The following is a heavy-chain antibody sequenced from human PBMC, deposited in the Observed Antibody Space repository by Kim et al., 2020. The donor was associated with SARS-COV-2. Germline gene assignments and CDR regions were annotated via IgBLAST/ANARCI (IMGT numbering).Heavy chain of an antibody. CDR3: AKDRTYGGGDGYGYYG. J-gene: IGHJ6*01. Sequence: SLRLSCAASGFTFDDYSMHWVRQAPGKGLEWVSGISWNSGSIGYADSVKGRFTISRDNAKNSLYLQMNSLRAEDTALYYWAKDRTYGGGDGYGYYG. CDR2: ISWNSGSI. D-gene: IGHD2-21*02. CDR1: GFTFDDYS. V-gene: IGHV3-9*01.